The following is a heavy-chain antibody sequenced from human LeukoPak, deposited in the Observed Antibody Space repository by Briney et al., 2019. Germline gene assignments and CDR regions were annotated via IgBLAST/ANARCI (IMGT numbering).Heavy chain of an antibody. CDR2: IRSKADNYAT. CDR1: GFTFSGSA. V-gene: IGHV3-73*01. J-gene: IGHJ6*03. D-gene: IGHD1-26*01. CDR3: TATRATQTYSGSYSVKYDYMDV. Sequence: GGSLRLSCAASGFTFSGSAIHWVRQASGKGLEWVGRIRSKADNYATAYVASVKGRFTISRDDSKNTAYLQMNSLKTEDTAVYYCTATRATQTYSGSYSVKYDYMDVWGKGTTVTISS.